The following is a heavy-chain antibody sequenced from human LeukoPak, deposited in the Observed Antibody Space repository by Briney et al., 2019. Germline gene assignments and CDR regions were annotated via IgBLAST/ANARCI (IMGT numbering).Heavy chain of an antibody. Sequence: SETLSLTCAVYGGSFSGYYWSWIRQPPGKGLEWIGEINHSGSTNYNPSLKSRVTISVDTSKNQFSLKLSSVTAADTAVYYCARVIAALFDYWGQGTLVTVSS. CDR3: ARVIAALFDY. J-gene: IGHJ4*02. V-gene: IGHV4-34*01. D-gene: IGHD6-6*01. CDR2: INHSGST. CDR1: GGSFSGYY.